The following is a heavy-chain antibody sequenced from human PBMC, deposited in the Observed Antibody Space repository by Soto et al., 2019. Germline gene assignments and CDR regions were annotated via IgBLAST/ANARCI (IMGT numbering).Heavy chain of an antibody. D-gene: IGHD3-3*01. CDR2: LIPLFDSA. CDR1: GDTFSNHA. Sequence: QVHLVQSGTEVKKPGSSVKVSCKTSGDTFSNHAISWVRQAPGQGLEWMGGLIPLFDSASYAQRSHDRVTITADKFTSTAYLELRSLTSEDTAVYYCVASTFQSGVSGYFHLDHWGQGTLVTVSS. J-gene: IGHJ4*02. V-gene: IGHV1-69*06. CDR3: VASTFQSGVSGYFHLDH.